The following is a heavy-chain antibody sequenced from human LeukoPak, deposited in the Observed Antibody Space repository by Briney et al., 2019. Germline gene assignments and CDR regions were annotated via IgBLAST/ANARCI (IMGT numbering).Heavy chain of an antibody. Sequence: ASVKVSCKDSGYTLIVNYIHWVRQAPGQGGERMGWININSGVTNYAQKFQCSVTMTRDTSISTAYMELSRLRSDDTAVYYCARGDYDYYDSSGYLFPFDYWGQGTLITVSS. CDR2: ININSGVT. J-gene: IGHJ4*02. CDR3: ARGDYDYYDSSGYLFPFDY. V-gene: IGHV1-2*02. D-gene: IGHD3-22*01. CDR1: GYTLIVNY.